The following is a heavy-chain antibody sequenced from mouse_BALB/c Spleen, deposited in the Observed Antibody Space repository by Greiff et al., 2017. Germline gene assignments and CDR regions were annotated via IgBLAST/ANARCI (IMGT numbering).Heavy chain of an antibody. V-gene: IGHV3-2*02. CDR1: GYSITSDYA. D-gene: IGHD2-2*01. CDR3: ARRGGYGYDGEDYYAMDY. CDR2: ISYSGST. Sequence: EVKLMESGPGLVKPSQSLSLTCTVTGYSITSDYAWNWIRQFPGNKLEWMGYISYSGSTSYNPSLKSRISITRDTSKNQFFLQLNSVTTEDTATYYCARRGGYGYDGEDYYAMDYWGQGTSVTVSS. J-gene: IGHJ4*01.